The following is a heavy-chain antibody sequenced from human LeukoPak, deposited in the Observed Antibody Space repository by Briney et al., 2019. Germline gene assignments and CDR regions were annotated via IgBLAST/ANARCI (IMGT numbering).Heavy chain of an antibody. CDR2: IRYDGSNK. Sequence: PGGSLRLSCAASGFTFSSYGMHWVRQAPGKGLEWVAFIRYDGSNKYYADSVKGRFIISRDNSKNTLYLQMNSLRAEDTAVYYCAKGIAVAGSFQDYWGQGTLVTVSS. D-gene: IGHD6-19*01. CDR3: AKGIAVAGSFQDY. J-gene: IGHJ4*02. CDR1: GFTFSSYG. V-gene: IGHV3-30*02.